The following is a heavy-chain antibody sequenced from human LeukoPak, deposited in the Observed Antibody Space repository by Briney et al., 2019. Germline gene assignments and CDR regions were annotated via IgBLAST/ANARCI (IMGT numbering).Heavy chain of an antibody. CDR3: ARGRGLYCSSTSCYSPGDY. CDR2: INPNSGGT. V-gene: IGHV1-2*06. Sequence: ASVKVSCKASGYTFTGYYMHWVRQAPGQGLEWMGRINPNSGGTNYAQKFQGRVTMTRDTSISTAYMELSRLRSDDTAVYYCARGRGLYCSSTSCYSPGDYWGQGTLVTVSS. J-gene: IGHJ4*02. D-gene: IGHD2-2*01. CDR1: GYTFTGYY.